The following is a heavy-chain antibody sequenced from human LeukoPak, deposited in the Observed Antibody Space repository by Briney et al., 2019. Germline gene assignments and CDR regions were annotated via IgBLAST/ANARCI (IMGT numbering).Heavy chain of an antibody. J-gene: IGHJ5*02. CDR2: IYYSGST. D-gene: IGHD2-2*01. V-gene: IGHV4-59*08. CDR1: GGSISSYY. Sequence: PSETLSLTCTVSGGSISSYYWSWIRQPPGKGLEWIGYIYYSGSTNYNPSLKSRVTISVDTSKNQFSLKLSSVTAADTAVYYCARSCYGPTTCFDPWGQGTLVTVSS. CDR3: ARSCYGPTTCFDP.